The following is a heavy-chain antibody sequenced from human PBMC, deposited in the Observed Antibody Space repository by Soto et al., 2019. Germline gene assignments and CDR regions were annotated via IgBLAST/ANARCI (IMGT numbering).Heavy chain of an antibody. CDR1: GGTFSSYA. Sequence: SVKVSCKASGGTFSSYAISWVRQAPGQGLGWMGGIIPIFGTANYAQKFQGRVTITADESTSTAYMELSSLRSEDTAVYYCATPGRYDILTGYYRKPFDYWGQGTLVTVSS. D-gene: IGHD3-9*01. V-gene: IGHV1-69*13. CDR3: ATPGRYDILTGYYRKPFDY. J-gene: IGHJ4*02. CDR2: IIPIFGTA.